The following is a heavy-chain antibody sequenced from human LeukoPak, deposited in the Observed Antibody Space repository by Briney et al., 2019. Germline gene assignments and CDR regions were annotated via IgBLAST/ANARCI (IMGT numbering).Heavy chain of an antibody. CDR3: ARVEREQQRGYYNYYMDV. D-gene: IGHD6-25*01. V-gene: IGHV3-11*04. CDR2: ISSSGGTI. J-gene: IGHJ6*03. CDR1: GFTFSDYY. Sequence: TTGGSLRLSCAASGFTFSDYYMSWIRQAPGKGLEWVSYISSSGGTIYYADSVKGRFTISRDDAKNSLYLQMNSLRAEDTAVYYCARVEREQQRGYYNYYMDVWGKGTTVTVSS.